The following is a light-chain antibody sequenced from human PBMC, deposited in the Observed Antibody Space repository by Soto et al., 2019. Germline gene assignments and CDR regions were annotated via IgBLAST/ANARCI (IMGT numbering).Light chain of an antibody. CDR1: QSLLHSNGYNY. V-gene: IGKV2-28*01. J-gene: IGKJ2*01. CDR3: MQALVTPYT. CDR2: LGS. Sequence: DIVMTQSPLSLPVTPGEPASISCRSSQSLLHSNGYNYLDWYLQKPGQSPQLLIYLGSNRASGVPDRFSGCVSGTDFTRKSGRMEAKDVGVYCCMQALVTPYTFGQGTKLEIK.